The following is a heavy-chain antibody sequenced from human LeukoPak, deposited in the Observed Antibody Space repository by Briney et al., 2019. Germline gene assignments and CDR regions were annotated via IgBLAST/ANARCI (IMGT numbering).Heavy chain of an antibody. CDR2: IYYGGNT. CDR3: ARDRTGDSVVDY. Sequence: PSETLSLTCTVSGGSISSGGYSWSWIRQHPGKGLEWIRYIYYGGNTYYNPSLKSRVTISVDTSKNQFSLKLSSVTAADTAVYYCARDRTGDSVVDYWGQGTLVTVSS. J-gene: IGHJ4*02. CDR1: GGSISSGGYS. D-gene: IGHD7-27*01. V-gene: IGHV4-31*03.